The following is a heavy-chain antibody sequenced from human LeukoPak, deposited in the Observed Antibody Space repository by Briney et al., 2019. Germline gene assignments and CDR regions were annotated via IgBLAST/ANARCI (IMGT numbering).Heavy chain of an antibody. J-gene: IGHJ6*03. Sequence: SETLSLTCAVYGGSFSGYYWSWIRQSPGKGLEWIGEINHGGSTNYNPSLKSRVTISVGTSKNQFSLKLSSVTAADTAVYYCARSSTGYYYYYMDVWGKGTTVTVSS. V-gene: IGHV4-34*01. CDR2: INHGGST. CDR3: ARSSTGYYYYYMDV. CDR1: GGSFSGYY. D-gene: IGHD2-2*01.